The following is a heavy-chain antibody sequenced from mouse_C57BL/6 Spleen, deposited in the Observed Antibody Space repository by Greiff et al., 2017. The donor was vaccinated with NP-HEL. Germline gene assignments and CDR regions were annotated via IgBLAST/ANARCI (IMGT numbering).Heavy chain of an antibody. Sequence: EVKLMESGEGLVKPGGSLKLSCAASGFTFSSYAMSWVRQTPEKRLEWVAYISSGGDYIYYADTVKGRFTIARDNARNTLYLQMSSLKSEDTAMYYCTRETVVARYFDVWGTGTTVTVSS. V-gene: IGHV5-9-1*02. CDR3: TRETVVARYFDV. J-gene: IGHJ1*03. CDR1: GFTFSSYA. CDR2: ISSGGDYI. D-gene: IGHD1-1*01.